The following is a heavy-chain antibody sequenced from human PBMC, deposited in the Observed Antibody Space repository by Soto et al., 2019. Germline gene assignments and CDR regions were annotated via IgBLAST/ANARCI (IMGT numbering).Heavy chain of an antibody. D-gene: IGHD3-3*01. CDR1: GFTFSSYS. CDR3: ARGTMAPGLDY. V-gene: IGHV3-7*01. Sequence: GGSLKLSCAASGFTFSSYSMNWVRQAPGKGLEWVANIRWDGSEEYYVASLKGRFTIYRDNSKNSLYLHMDSLRDVDTAVYYCARGTMAPGLDYWGQGILVTVSS. J-gene: IGHJ4*02. CDR2: IRWDGSEE.